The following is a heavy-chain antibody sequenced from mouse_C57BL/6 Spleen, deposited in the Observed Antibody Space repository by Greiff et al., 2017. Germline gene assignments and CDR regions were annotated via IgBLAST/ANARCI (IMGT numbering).Heavy chain of an antibody. V-gene: IGHV1-52*01. CDR3: ARLTVVADYYAMDY. D-gene: IGHD1-1*01. CDR1: GYTFTSYW. J-gene: IGHJ4*01. Sequence: QVQLQQSGAELVRPGSSVKLSCKASGYTFTSYWMHWVKQRPIQGLEWIGNIDPSDSETHYNQKVKDKATLTVDKSSSTAYMQLSSLTSEDSAVYYCARLTVVADYYAMDYWGQGTSVTVSS. CDR2: IDPSDSET.